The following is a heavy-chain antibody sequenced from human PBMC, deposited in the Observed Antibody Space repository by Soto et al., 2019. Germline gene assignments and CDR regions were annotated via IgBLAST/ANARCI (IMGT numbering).Heavy chain of an antibody. CDR2: INHSGST. Sequence: PSETLSLTCAVYGGSFSGYYWSWIRQPPGKGLEWIGEINHSGSTNYNPSLKSRVTISVDTSKNQFSLKLSSATAADTAVYYCAQTVTDILYYFDYWGQGTLVTVSS. D-gene: IGHD4-4*01. CDR3: AQTVTDILYYFDY. CDR1: GGSFSGYY. J-gene: IGHJ4*02. V-gene: IGHV4-34*01.